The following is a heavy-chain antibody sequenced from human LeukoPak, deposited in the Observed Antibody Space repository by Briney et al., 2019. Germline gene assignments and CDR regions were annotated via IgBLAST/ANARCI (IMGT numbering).Heavy chain of an antibody. CDR2: IKEDGSVK. CDR1: GFTFSIYW. Sequence: GGSLRLSCAASGFTFSIYWMTWVRQAPGKRLEWVANIKEDGSVKYYVDSVKGRFTISRDNAKKSLYLQMNNLRGEDTAVYFCARRWKLSLDVWGQGTTVTVSS. V-gene: IGHV3-7*01. D-gene: IGHD5-24*01. CDR3: ARRWKLSLDV. J-gene: IGHJ6*02.